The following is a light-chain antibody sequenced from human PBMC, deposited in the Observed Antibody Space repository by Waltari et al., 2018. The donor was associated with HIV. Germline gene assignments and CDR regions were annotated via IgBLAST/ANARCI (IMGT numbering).Light chain of an antibody. Sequence: DIQMTQSPSTLSASVGDRVTITCRASQSIRSWLAWYQQKPGKAPKLLIYKASSLESGVPSRFSGSGSRTEFTLTISSLQPDDFATYYCQQYNTFTWTFGQGTKVEIK. V-gene: IGKV1-5*03. CDR3: QQYNTFTWT. CDR2: KAS. J-gene: IGKJ1*01. CDR1: QSIRSW.